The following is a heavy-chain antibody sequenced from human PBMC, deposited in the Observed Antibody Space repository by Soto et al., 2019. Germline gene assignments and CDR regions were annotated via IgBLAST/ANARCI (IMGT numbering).Heavy chain of an antibody. Sequence: ASVKVSCKASGYNFTRHGIQWVRQAPGQGLEWMGWINAGNGNTKYSQKSQGRFTFTRDTSASTAYMELSSLRSEDTAVYYCARVLTFPYYDILTGYSTPIRWFDPWGQGTLVTVSS. CDR1: GYNFTRHG. CDR2: INAGNGNT. D-gene: IGHD3-9*01. CDR3: ARVLTFPYYDILTGYSTPIRWFDP. J-gene: IGHJ5*02. V-gene: IGHV1-3*01.